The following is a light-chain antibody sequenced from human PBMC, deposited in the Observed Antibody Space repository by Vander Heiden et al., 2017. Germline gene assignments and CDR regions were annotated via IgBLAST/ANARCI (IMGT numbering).Light chain of an antibody. CDR3: AAWDDSLSGPA. CDR1: SSHVGRTH. V-gene: IGLV1-47*01. Sequence: QSVPTPPPSASGTPAPPVTISCPVSSSHVGRTHVYWFLQLPGTAPKLLIYGDNQRPSGVPDRCSGSKSGTAASLAISGLQSEDEADYYCAAWDDSLSGPAFGGGTKLTVL. CDR2: GDN. J-gene: IGLJ2*01.